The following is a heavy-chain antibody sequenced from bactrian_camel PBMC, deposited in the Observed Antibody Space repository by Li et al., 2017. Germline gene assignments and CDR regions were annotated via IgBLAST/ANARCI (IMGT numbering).Heavy chain of an antibody. D-gene: IGHD6*01. CDR1: RDTSNSAC. CDR2: IAKVSGT. V-gene: IGHV3S1*01. CDR3: AGEQYGGCRASAAFGV. J-gene: IGHJ6*01. Sequence: HVQLVESGGGSVQAGGSLRLSCSVYRDTSNSACMAWFREAPGKEREGFAAIAKVSGTRYAESVKGRFVISKDNAKNTLYLQMNTLKPEDTALYYCAGEQYGGCRASAAFGVWGQGTQVTVS.